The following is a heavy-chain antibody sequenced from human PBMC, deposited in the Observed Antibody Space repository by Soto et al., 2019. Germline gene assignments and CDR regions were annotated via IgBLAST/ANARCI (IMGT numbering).Heavy chain of an antibody. CDR3: ARDSQGTAGIHYFDY. CDR1: GFTFSSYA. CDR2: IWYDGSNK. V-gene: IGHV3-33*08. Sequence: PGGSLRLSCAASGFTFSSYAMHWVRQAPGKGLEWVAVIWYDGSNKYYADSVKGRFTISRDNSKNTLYLQMNSLRAEDTAVYYCARDSQGTAGIHYFDYWGQGTLVTVSS. D-gene: IGHD6-13*01. J-gene: IGHJ4*02.